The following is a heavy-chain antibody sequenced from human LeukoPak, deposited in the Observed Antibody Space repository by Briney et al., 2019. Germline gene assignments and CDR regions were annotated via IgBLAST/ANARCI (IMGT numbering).Heavy chain of an antibody. CDR3: ARSTCPGTVY. J-gene: IGHJ4*02. D-gene: IGHD2-2*01. Sequence: PSETLSLTSTVSGGSVSSGSYYWSWIRQPPGKGLEWIGYIYYSGSTNYNPSLKSRVTISVDTSKNQFSLKLSSVTAADTAVYYCARSTCPGTVYWGQGTLVTASS. CDR2: IYYSGST. V-gene: IGHV4-61*01. CDR1: GGSVSSGSYY.